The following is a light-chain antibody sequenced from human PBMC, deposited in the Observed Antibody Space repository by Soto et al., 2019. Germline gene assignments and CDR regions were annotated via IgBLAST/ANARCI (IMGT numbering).Light chain of an antibody. J-gene: IGKJ2*01. V-gene: IGKV1-12*01. CDR2: GAS. CDR3: RQANSFPLT. Sequence: DIQMTQSPSSVSASVGDRVTITCRASQDISTWLVWYQQKPGKAPKLLISGASTLQIGVPSRFSGSGSGTDFTLTISRLQPEDFATYYCRQANSFPLTFGQGTKLEIK. CDR1: QDISTW.